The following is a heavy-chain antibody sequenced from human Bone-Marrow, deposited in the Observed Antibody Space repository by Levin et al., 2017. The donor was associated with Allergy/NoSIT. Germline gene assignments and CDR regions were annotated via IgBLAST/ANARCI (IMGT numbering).Heavy chain of an antibody. V-gene: IGHV3-21*06. Sequence: GGSLRLSCAASGFTLSSHGMSWVRQAPGKGLEWVSSITCAGGRIYYIDSVKGRFTMSRDIAHNTLYLEMKSLRGEDTAVYYCARESVAPTKYYYGLDVWGHGTALPVSS. J-gene: IGHJ6*02. CDR2: ITCAGGRI. CDR3: ARESVAPTKYYYGLDV. D-gene: IGHD6-19*01. CDR1: GFTLSSHG.